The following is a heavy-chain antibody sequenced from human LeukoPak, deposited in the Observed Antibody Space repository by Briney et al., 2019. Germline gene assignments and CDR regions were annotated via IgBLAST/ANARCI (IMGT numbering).Heavy chain of an antibody. D-gene: IGHD3-9*01. CDR2: IKSDGGLT. J-gene: IGHJ3*02. CDR1: GFTFSNYW. Sequence: GGSLRLSCAASGFTFSNYWMHWVRQAPGKGLVWVSRIKSDGGLTNYADSVKGRFTISRDNTKNTLYLQLNSLRAEDTAVYYCARDSYYDILTGYPRDAFDIWGQGTMVTVSS. V-gene: IGHV3-74*01. CDR3: ARDSYYDILTGYPRDAFDI.